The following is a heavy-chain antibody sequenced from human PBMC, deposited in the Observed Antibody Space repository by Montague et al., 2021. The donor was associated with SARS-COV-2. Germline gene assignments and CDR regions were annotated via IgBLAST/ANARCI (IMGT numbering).Heavy chain of an antibody. V-gene: IGHV4-59*11. D-gene: IGHD1/OR15-1a*01. CDR1: GGSLSGHH. J-gene: IGHJ4*02. CDR3: ARLNWDNDSVFGS. CDR2: IFHSGNT. Sequence: SETLSLTCTVSGGSLSGHHWSWIRQPPGKGLEWIGYIFHSGNTNYNPSLKSRVTISVDTSKNQFSLRLTSVTAADTAVYYCARLNWDNDSVFGSWGQGAVVAVSS.